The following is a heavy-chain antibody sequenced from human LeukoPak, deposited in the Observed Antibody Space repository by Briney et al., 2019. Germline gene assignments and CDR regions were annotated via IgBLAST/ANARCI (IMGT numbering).Heavy chain of an antibody. Sequence: SETLSLTCSVSGDSISSYFWAWIRQPPGKGLEWIGYVCYNGTTNYNPSLRNRVAISVDTSKNQFSLKLNSATAADTAVYYCATSGGFNSPRHYWGQGTLVTVSS. V-gene: IGHV4-59*01. J-gene: IGHJ4*02. CDR2: VCYNGTT. CDR3: ATSGGFNSPRHY. D-gene: IGHD3-16*01. CDR1: GDSISSYF.